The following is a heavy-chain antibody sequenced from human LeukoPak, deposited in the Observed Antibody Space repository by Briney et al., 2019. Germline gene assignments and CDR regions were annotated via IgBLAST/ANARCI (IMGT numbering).Heavy chain of an antibody. V-gene: IGHV3-23*01. J-gene: IGHJ4*02. CDR3: AKGVEWLVAGLIDD. CDR2: ISASGEST. CDR1: GFTFSTYG. Sequence: PGGSLRLSCAASGFTFSTYGMGWVRQAPGKGLAWVSGISASGESTYNAESVRGRFTISRDNSKNMLYLQMNSLRVDDTAVYYCAKGVEWLVAGLIDDWGQGTLVSVSS. D-gene: IGHD3-3*01.